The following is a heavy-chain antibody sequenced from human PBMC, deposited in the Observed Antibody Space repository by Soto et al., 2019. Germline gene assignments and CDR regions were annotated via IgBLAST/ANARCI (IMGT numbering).Heavy chain of an antibody. CDR3: AKDRGRYDAFDI. J-gene: IGHJ3*02. CDR2: ISYDGSNK. V-gene: IGHV3-30*18. CDR1: GFTFSSYG. D-gene: IGHD1-26*01. Sequence: QVQLVESGGGVVQPGRSLRLSCAASGFTFSSYGMHWVRQAPGKGLEWVAVISYDGSNKYYADSVKGRFTISRDNSKNTLYPQMNSLRAEDTTVYYCAKDRGRYDAFDIWGQGTMVTVSS.